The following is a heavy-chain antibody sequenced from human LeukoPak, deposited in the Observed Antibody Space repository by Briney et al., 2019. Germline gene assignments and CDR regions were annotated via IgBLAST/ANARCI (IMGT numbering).Heavy chain of an antibody. J-gene: IGHJ3*02. V-gene: IGHV1-2*06. CDR1: GYTFTRYY. CDR3: ARASITMVRGVPHAFDI. CDR2: INPNRGGT. Sequence: GASVKVSCKASGYTFTRYYMYLVRQAPGQGREWTGRINPNRGGTNYAQKFQGRVTMTRDTSISTAYMELSRLRSDDTAVYYCARASITMVRGVPHAFDIWGQGTMVTVSS. D-gene: IGHD3-10*01.